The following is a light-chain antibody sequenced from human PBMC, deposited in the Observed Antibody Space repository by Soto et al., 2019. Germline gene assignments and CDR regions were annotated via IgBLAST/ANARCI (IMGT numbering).Light chain of an antibody. CDR3: QQSSNWLT. CDR1: QSVGSNY. CDR2: GAY. J-gene: IGKJ4*01. Sequence: EVFLTQSPDTLSWSRLVRATRCCMASQSVGSNYLAWYQQKPGQAPRLLIFGAYRRATGIADRFSGSGSGTDFTLTISRLETEDFAVYYCQQSSNWLTFGGGTKVDI. V-gene: IGKV3D-20*02.